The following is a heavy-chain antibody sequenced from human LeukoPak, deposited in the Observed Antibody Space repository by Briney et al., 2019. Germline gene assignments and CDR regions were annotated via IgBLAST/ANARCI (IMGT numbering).Heavy chain of an antibody. CDR3: ARAHVEGAFDI. V-gene: IGHV3-48*03. J-gene: IGHJ3*02. CDR1: GFTFDDYA. CDR2: ISSSGSTI. Sequence: PGGSLRLSCAASGFTFDDYAMHWARQAPGKGLEWVSYISSSGSTIYYADSVKGRFTISRDNAKNSLYLQMNSLRAEDTAVYYCARAHVEGAFDIWGQGTMVTVSS.